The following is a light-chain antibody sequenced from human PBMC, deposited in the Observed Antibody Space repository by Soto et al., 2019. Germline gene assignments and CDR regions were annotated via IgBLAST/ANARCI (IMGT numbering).Light chain of an antibody. J-gene: IGLJ3*02. CDR3: SSYTSRSPWL. CDR2: EVS. CDR1: SSDVGGYNY. V-gene: IGLV2-14*01. Sequence: QSALTQPASVSGSPGQSITISCTGTSSDVGGYNYDSWYQQHPGKAPKLMIYEVSNRPSGVSNRFSGSKSGNTASLTISGLQAEDEAHYYCSSYTSRSPWLFGGGTKLTVL.